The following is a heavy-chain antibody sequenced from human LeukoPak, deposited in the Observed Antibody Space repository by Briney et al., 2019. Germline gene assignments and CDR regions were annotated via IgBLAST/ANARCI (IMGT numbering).Heavy chain of an antibody. D-gene: IGHD3-3*01. V-gene: IGHV1-46*04. CDR3: AREAVTIFGLVRTQTPKGPNRFDS. J-gene: IGHJ5*01. Sequence: GSVRVSCTASGYTFTNYDIHWVRQAPGQGLEWMGLINPSGGTKNYAQKVQGRVTMTRDNSTTTVYMQLSSLRSEDTAVYYCAREAVTIFGLVRTQTPKGPNRFDSWGQGPLVTVSS. CDR2: INPSGGTK. CDR1: GYTFTNYD.